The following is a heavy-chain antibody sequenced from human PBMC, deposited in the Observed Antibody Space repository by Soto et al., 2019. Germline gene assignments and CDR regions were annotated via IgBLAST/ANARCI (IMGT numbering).Heavy chain of an antibody. CDR2: MNPNSGNT. CDR3: AKDMDILTGYYNY. Sequence: ASVKVSCKASGYTFTSYYINWVRQATGQGLEWMGWMNPNSGNTGYAQKFQGRVTMTRNTSISTAYMELSSLRSEDTAVYYCAKDMDILTGYYNYWGQGTLVTVPQ. J-gene: IGHJ4*02. D-gene: IGHD3-9*01. CDR1: GYTFTSYY. V-gene: IGHV1-8*01.